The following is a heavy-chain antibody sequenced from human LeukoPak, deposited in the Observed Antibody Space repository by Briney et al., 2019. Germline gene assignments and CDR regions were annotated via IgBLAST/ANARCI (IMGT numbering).Heavy chain of an antibody. CDR1: GYTFTSYD. D-gene: IGHD3-16*02. CDR2: MNPNSGNT. V-gene: IGHV1-8*03. Sequence: EASVKVSCKASGYTFTSYDINWVRQATGQGLEWMGWMNPNSGNTGYAQKFQGRVTITRNTSISTAYMELSSLRSEDTAVYYCARGQGAFGGVIVIDLDYWGQGTLVTVSS. J-gene: IGHJ4*02. CDR3: ARGQGAFGGVIVIDLDY.